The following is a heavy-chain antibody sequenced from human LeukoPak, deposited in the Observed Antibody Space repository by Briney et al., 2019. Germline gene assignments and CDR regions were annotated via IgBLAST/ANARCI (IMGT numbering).Heavy chain of an antibody. Sequence: PGASVKVSCKASGYTFTGYYMHWVRQAPGQGLEWMGWINPNSGGTNYAQKFQGRVTMTGDTSISTAYMELSRLRSDDTAVYYCARGPRIAAARGAEYFQHWGQGTLVTVSS. J-gene: IGHJ1*01. CDR3: ARGPRIAAARGAEYFQH. V-gene: IGHV1-2*02. CDR2: INPNSGGT. CDR1: GYTFTGYY. D-gene: IGHD6-13*01.